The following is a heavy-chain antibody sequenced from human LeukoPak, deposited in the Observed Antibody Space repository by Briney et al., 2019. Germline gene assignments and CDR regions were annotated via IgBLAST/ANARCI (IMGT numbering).Heavy chain of an antibody. Sequence: PGGSLRLSCAASGFLFSSYGMHWVRQAPGKGLEWVAVISYDGSNTYYADSVKGRFTISRDNSKNTLYMQMNSLRAEDTAVYYCAIDYGDYLNYYYGMDVWGQGTTVTVSS. V-gene: IGHV3-30*03. D-gene: IGHD4-17*01. CDR3: AIDYGDYLNYYYGMDV. CDR2: ISYDGSNT. CDR1: GFLFSSYG. J-gene: IGHJ6*02.